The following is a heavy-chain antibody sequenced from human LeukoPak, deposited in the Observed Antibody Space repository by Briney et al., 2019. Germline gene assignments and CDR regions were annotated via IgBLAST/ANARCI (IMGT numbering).Heavy chain of an antibody. CDR3: ARGRKYYDFWSGYDY. J-gene: IGHJ4*02. D-gene: IGHD3-3*01. CDR1: GGSISSGGYD. V-gene: IGHV4-30-2*01. Sequence: SETLSLTCTVSGGSISSGGYDWSWIRQPPGKGLEWIGYIYHSGSTYYNPSLKSRVTISVDRSKNQFSLKLSSVTAADTAVYYCARGRKYYDFWSGYDYWGQGTLVTVSS. CDR2: IYHSGST.